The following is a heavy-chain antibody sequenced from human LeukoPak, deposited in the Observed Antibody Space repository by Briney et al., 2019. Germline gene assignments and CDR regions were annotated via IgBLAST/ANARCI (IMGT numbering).Heavy chain of an antibody. CDR3: ARHSRGEGTPSDY. V-gene: IGHV4-39*01. CDR1: GGSISSSSYY. CDR2: IYYSGST. J-gene: IGHJ4*02. D-gene: IGHD3-10*01. Sequence: KASETLSLTCTVSGGSISSSSYYWGWIRQPPGKGLEWIGSIYYSGSTYYNPSLKSRVTISVDTSKNQFSLKLSSVTAADTAVYYCARHSRGEGTPSDYWGQGTLVTVSP.